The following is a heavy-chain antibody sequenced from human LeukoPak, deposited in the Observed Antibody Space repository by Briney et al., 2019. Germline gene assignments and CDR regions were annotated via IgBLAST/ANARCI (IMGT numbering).Heavy chain of an antibody. D-gene: IGHD2-2*01. CDR1: GSTFSSYA. J-gene: IGHJ4*02. CDR2: ISSSGGST. Sequence: PGGSLRLSCAASGSTFSSYAMSWVRQAPGKGLEWVSAISSSGGSTYYADSVKGRFTISRDNSKNTLYLQMNSLRAEDTAVYYCAKDRIYCSSTSCYDVFDYWGQGTLVTVSS. V-gene: IGHV3-23*01. CDR3: AKDRIYCSSTSCYDVFDY.